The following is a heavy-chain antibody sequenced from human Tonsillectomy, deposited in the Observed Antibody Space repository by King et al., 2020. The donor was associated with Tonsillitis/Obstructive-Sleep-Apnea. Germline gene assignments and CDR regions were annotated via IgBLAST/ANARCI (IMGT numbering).Heavy chain of an antibody. CDR2: INPDSGAT. J-gene: IGHJ3*01. CDR1: GYTFAVYY. Sequence: VQLVESGAEVKKPGASVKVSCTASGYTFAVYYVHWVRQAPGQGLEWMGRINPDSGATIYAQKFQGRVTMTSDTSIRTVYMELSSLRSDDTVVYYCAVATFSYDGFDLWGQGTMITVSS. D-gene: IGHD5-12*01. V-gene: IGHV1-2*05. CDR3: AVATFSYDGFDL.